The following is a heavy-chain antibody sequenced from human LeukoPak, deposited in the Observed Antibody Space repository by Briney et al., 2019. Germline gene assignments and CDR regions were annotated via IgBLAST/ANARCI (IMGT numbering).Heavy chain of an antibody. J-gene: IGHJ5*02. D-gene: IGHD4-11*01. V-gene: IGHV4-39*01. CDR1: GGSISGSSYY. CDR3: ARHDYSNNWFDP. Sequence: SETLSLTCTVSGGSISGSSYYWGWIRQPPGKGREWIGSIYYSGSTYYNPSLKSRVTISVDTSKNQFSLKLSSVTAADTAVYYCARHDYSNNWFDPWGQGTLVTVSS. CDR2: IYYSGST.